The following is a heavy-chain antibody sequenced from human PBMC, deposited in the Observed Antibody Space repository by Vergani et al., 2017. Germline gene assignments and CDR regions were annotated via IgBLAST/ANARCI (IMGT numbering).Heavy chain of an antibody. CDR2: ISSSSSYI. Sequence: EVQLVESGGGLVKPGGSLRLSCAASGFTFSSYSMNWVRQAPGKGLEWVSSISSSSSYIYYADSVKGRFTISRDNAKNSLYLQMNSLRAEDTAVYYCVRGVTTPDDAFDIWGQGTMVTVSS. CDR3: VRGVTTPDDAFDI. V-gene: IGHV3-21*01. D-gene: IGHD3-3*01. CDR1: GFTFSSYS. J-gene: IGHJ3*02.